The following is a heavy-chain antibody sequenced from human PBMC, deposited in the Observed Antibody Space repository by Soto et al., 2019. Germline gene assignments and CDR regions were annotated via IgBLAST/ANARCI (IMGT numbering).Heavy chain of an antibody. D-gene: IGHD3-10*01. CDR3: ARDRAGSITLVRGVIPYYYYGMDV. CDR1: GGSISSSNW. CDR2: IYHSGST. J-gene: IGHJ6*02. V-gene: IGHV4-4*02. Sequence: WETLSLTCAVSGGSISSSNWWSWVRQPPGKGLEWIGEIYHSGSTNYNPSLESRVTISVDKSKNQFSLKLSSVTAADTAVYYCARDRAGSITLVRGVIPYYYYGMDVWGQGTTVTVSS.